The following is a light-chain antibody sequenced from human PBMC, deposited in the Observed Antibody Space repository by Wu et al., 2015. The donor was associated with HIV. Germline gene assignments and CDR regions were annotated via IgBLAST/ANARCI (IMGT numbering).Light chain of an antibody. V-gene: IGKV3D-20*02. CDR2: DAF. CDR1: QSVRSNF. CDR3: QQRSNWPRT. Sequence: EIVLTQSPDTLSLSPRERATLSCRASQSVRSNFLAWYQQKPGQAPRLLIYDAFKRATGIPARFSGSGSGTDFTLTISSLEPEDFAVYYCQQRSNWPRTFGGGTKVEDQT. J-gene: IGKJ4*01.